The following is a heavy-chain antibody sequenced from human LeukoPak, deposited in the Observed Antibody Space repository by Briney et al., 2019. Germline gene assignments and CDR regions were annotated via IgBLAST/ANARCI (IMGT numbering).Heavy chain of an antibody. CDR2: IYTSGST. Sequence: SETLSLTCTVSGGSISSYYWSWIRQPAGKGLEWIGRIYTSGSTNYNPSLKSRVTMSVDTSKNQFSLKLSSVTAADTAVYYCARGRIGIAAAGTLSWFDPWGQGTLVTVSS. J-gene: IGHJ5*02. CDR3: ARGRIGIAAAGTLSWFDP. CDR1: GGSISSYY. V-gene: IGHV4-4*07. D-gene: IGHD6-13*01.